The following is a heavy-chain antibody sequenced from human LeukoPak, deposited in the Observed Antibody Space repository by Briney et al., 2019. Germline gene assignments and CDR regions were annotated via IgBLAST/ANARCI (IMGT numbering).Heavy chain of an antibody. CDR2: ISDTGKTT. CDR3: ARGGAYDYGVLDA. J-gene: IGHJ5*02. D-gene: IGHD4/OR15-4a*01. Sequence: GGSLRLSCEASGFSFSNHAMTWVRQAPGEGLQWVSTISDTGKTTFYRDSVRGRFTISRDISNNTLYLQMDGLRADDTAVYYCARGGAYDYGVLDAWGQGTLVTVSS. V-gene: IGHV3-23*01. CDR1: GFSFSNHA.